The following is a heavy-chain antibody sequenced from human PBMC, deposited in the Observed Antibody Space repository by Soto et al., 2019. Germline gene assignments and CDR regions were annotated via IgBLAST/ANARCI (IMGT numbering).Heavy chain of an antibody. Sequence: EVPLVESGGGLVQPGGSLRLSCAASGFTFSSYWMHWVRQAPGKGLVWVSRINSDGSSTSYADSVKGRFTISRDNAKNTLYLQMNSLRAEDTAVYYCARAGDYYDSSGYNDAFDIWGQGTMVTVSS. D-gene: IGHD3-22*01. CDR2: INSDGSST. J-gene: IGHJ3*02. CDR3: ARAGDYYDSSGYNDAFDI. V-gene: IGHV3-74*01. CDR1: GFTFSSYW.